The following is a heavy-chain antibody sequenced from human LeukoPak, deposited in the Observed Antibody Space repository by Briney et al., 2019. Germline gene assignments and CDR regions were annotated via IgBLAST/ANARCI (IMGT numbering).Heavy chain of an antibody. CDR2: ISYDGSNK. D-gene: IGHD3-3*01. CDR1: GFTFSSYG. V-gene: IGHV3-30*18. CDR3: AKDSDFWSGYYTLDY. J-gene: IGHJ4*02. Sequence: GGSLRLSCAASGFTFSSYGMHWVRQAPGKGLEWVAVISYDGSNKYYADSVKGRFTISRDNSKNTLYLQMNSLRAEDTAVFYCAKDSDFWSGYYTLDYWGQGTLVTVSS.